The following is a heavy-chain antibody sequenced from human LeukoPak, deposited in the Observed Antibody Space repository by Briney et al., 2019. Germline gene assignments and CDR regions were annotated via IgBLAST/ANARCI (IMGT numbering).Heavy chain of an antibody. CDR2: IYPGDSDT. CDR1: GYSFISYW. D-gene: IGHD6-13*01. V-gene: IGHV5-51*01. J-gene: IGHJ4*02. Sequence: GESLKISCKVSGYSFISYWIGWVRQMPGKGLEWMGIIYPGDSDTRYSPSFQGQVTISADKSISTAYLHFSSLRASDTAMYYCARGRAAGTDDYWGQGTLVTVSS. CDR3: ARGRAAGTDDY.